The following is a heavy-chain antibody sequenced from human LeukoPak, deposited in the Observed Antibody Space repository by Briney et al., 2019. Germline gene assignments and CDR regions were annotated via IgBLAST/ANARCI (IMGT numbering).Heavy chain of an antibody. V-gene: IGHV4-34*12. Sequence: SETLSLTCAVYGQSVSGSRSYWAWIRQPPGKGLEWIGNVLLSGRTTYNPALESRVSISMDSSKNQFSLTLTSVTAADTAVYYCAKEPDGIRFDPWGEGTLVTVSS. J-gene: IGHJ5*02. CDR1: GQSVSGSRSY. CDR2: VLLSGRT. D-gene: IGHD1-14*01. CDR3: AKEPDGIRFDP.